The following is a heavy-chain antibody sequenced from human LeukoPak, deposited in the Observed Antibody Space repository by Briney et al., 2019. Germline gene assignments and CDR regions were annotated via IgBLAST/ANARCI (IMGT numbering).Heavy chain of an antibody. CDR3: ARVGAVSRDFDY. V-gene: IGHV4-59*01. CDR2: IYYSGST. J-gene: IGHJ4*02. Sequence: SETLSLTCTVSGGSISSYYWSWIRQPPGKGLEWIGYIYYSGSTYYNPSLKSRVTISLDTSKNQFSLKLSSVTAADTAVYYCARVGAVSRDFDYWGQGTLVTVSS. D-gene: IGHD5/OR15-5a*01. CDR1: GGSISSYY.